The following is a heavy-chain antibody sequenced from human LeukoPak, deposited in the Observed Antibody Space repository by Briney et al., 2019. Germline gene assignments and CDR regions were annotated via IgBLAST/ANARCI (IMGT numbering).Heavy chain of an antibody. Sequence: GGSLRLSCAASGFTFNRYAMSWVRQAPGKGLEWVSGSGSGGTTYYADSVKGRFTISRDNSKNTLYLQMNSLRAEDTAVYYCARRAGAYSHPYDYWGQGTLVTVSS. CDR2: SGSGGTT. J-gene: IGHJ4*02. D-gene: IGHD4/OR15-4a*01. CDR1: GFTFNRYA. CDR3: ARRAGAYSHPYDY. V-gene: IGHV3-23*01.